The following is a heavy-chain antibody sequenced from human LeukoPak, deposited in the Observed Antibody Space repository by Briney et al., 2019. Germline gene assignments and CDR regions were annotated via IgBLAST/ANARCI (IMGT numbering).Heavy chain of an antibody. D-gene: IGHD2-2*01. CDR2: ISAYNGNT. J-gene: IGHJ4*02. V-gene: IGHV1-18*01. CDR1: GYTFTGYG. CDR3: ARAGGIVVVPAALPDY. Sequence: ASVKVSCKASGYTFTGYGISWVRQAPGQGLEWMGWISAYNGNTNYAQKLQGRVTMTTDTSTSTAYMELRSLRSDDTAVYYCARAGGIVVVPAALPDYWGQGTLVTVSS.